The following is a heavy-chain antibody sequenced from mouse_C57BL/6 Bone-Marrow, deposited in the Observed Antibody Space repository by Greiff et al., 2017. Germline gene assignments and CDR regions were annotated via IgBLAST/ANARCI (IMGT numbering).Heavy chain of an antibody. CDR2: IWSGGST. CDR3: AGRRGFAY. V-gene: IGHV2-2*01. Sequence: QVQLQQSGPGLVQPSQSLSITCTVSGFSLTSYGVHWVRQSPGTGLEWLGVIWSGGSTDYNAAFISRLSISKDNSKSQVFFKMNSMQADDTAIYYCAGRRGFAYWGQGTLVTVSA. J-gene: IGHJ3*01. CDR1: GFSLTSYG.